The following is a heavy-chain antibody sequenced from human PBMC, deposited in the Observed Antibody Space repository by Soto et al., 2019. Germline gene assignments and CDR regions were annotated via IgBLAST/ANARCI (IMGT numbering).Heavy chain of an antibody. Sequence: SETLSLTCNVSGASIYTYYWNWIRQSPGKGLEWIGYISDGGSTNYNPSLESRVTISLDTSKNQFSLKLSSVTAADTAVYYCARAGHGYYDSSGYYVSEWGYYGMDVWGQGTTVTVSS. CDR1: GASIYTYY. J-gene: IGHJ6*02. CDR2: ISDGGST. CDR3: ARAGHGYYDSSGYYVSEWGYYGMDV. V-gene: IGHV4-59*12. D-gene: IGHD3-22*01.